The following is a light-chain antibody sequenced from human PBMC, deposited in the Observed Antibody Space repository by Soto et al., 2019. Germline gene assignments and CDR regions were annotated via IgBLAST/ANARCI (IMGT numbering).Light chain of an antibody. J-gene: IGKJ1*01. CDR3: QQSHSTPRT. CDR2: GAS. Sequence: DIQMTQSPPSLSAFVGDRVTISCRASQSIASYLNWYQQKPGKAPKLLIYGASTLQSGVPSRFSGSGSGTDFSLIISSLQPEDFATYYCQQSHSTPRTFGQGTKVDIK. CDR1: QSIASY. V-gene: IGKV1-39*01.